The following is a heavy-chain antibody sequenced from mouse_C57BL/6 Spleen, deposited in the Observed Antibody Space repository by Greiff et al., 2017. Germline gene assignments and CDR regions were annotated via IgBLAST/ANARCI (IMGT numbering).Heavy chain of an antibody. D-gene: IGHD1-1*01. J-gene: IGHJ2*01. Sequence: QVQLKESGAELARPGASVKLSCKASGYTFTSYGISWVKQRTGQGLEWIGRIDPNSGGTKYNEKFKSKATLTVDQPSSTAYMQLSSLTSEDSAVYYCARMGRGSGYYFDYWGQGTTLTVSS. CDR2: IDPNSGGT. CDR1: GYTFTSYG. CDR3: ARMGRGSGYYFDY. V-gene: IGHV1-72*01.